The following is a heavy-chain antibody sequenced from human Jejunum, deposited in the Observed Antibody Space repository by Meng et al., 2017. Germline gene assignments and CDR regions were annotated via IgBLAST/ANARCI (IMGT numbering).Heavy chain of an antibody. V-gene: IGHV1-2*06. CDR1: GYTLNGFY. D-gene: IGHD5-24*01. CDR3: AGRSYNYDDYFDF. CDR2: INTNTGGT. Sequence: QVQMEQSGSEVRKPWASVKLSCRASGYTLNGFYMPWVRQAPGQGLEWMGRINTNTGGTNYAQNFKGRVTLTRDTSTVYMEVNRLRSDDTAVYYCAGRSYNYDDYFDFWGRGTLVTVSS. J-gene: IGHJ4*02.